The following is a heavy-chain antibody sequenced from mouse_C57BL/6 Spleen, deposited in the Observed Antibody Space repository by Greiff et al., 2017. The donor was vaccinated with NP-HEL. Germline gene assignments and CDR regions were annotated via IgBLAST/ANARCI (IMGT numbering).Heavy chain of an antibody. CDR1: GYAFSSYW. CDR3: ARPGSSPAWFAY. D-gene: IGHD1-1*01. J-gene: IGHJ3*01. V-gene: IGHV1-80*01. CDR2: IYPGDGDT. Sequence: VKLMESGAELVKPGASVKISCKASGYAFSSYWMNWVKQRPGKGLEWIGQIYPGDGDTNYNGKFKGKATLTADKSSSTAYMRLSSLTSEDSAVYFCARPGSSPAWFAYWGQGTLVTVSA.